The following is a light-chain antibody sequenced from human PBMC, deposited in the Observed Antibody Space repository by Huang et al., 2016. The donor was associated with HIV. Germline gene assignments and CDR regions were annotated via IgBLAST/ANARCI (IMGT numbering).Light chain of an antibody. CDR1: QRVASN. CDR3: QQYKYWPRA. CDR2: DTS. V-gene: IGKV3-15*01. Sequence: EIVMTQSPATLSVSPGERATLSCRASQRVASNLAWFQQKPGQAPRLLIFDTSTRATGIPARFSGSGSGTEFTLTISSLQSEDFAVYYCQQYKYWPRAFGQGTKVEIK. J-gene: IGKJ1*01.